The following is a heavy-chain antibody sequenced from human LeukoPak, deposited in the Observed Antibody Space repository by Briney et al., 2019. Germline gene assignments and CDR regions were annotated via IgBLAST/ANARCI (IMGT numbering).Heavy chain of an antibody. Sequence: ASVKVSCKASGYTFTGYYMHLVRQAPGQGLEWMGRINPSSGGTNYAQKFQGRVTMTRDTSITTAYMELSRLTSDDKAVYYCARDRGGGGTYFDYWGQGPLVTVSS. V-gene: IGHV1-2*06. CDR1: GYTFTGYY. J-gene: IGHJ4*02. D-gene: IGHD3-10*01. CDR2: INPSSGGT. CDR3: ARDRGGGGTYFDY.